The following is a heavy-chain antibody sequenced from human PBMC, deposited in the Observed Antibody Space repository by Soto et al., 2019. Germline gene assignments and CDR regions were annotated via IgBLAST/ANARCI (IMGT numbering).Heavy chain of an antibody. CDR1: GFTFSSYA. CDR2: ISSNGGST. CDR3: ARRDGYNFDY. V-gene: IGHV3-64*01. J-gene: IGHJ4*02. Sequence: EVQLVESGGGLVQPGGSLRLSCAASGFTFSSYAMHWVRQAPGKGLEYVSAISSNGGSTYYANSVKGRFTSSRDNSKNTLYLQMGSLRAEDMAVYYCARRDGYNFDYGGQVTLVTVSS. D-gene: IGHD5-12*01.